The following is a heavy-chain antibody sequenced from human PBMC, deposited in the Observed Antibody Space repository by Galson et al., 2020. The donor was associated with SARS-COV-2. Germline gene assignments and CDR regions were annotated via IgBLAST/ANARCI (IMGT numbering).Heavy chain of an antibody. J-gene: IGHJ5*02. Sequence: GGSLRLSCTASTVNLPSYAMSWVRQAPGKGLEWIAVLYSDGRTHYADSVKGRFSIYRGQSKNTLYLQMNSLRAEDTARYYCANTYYSSSPCDPWGQVAVVTVSS. V-gene: IGHV3-23*03. CDR3: ANTYYSSSPCDP. D-gene: IGHD2-2*01. CDR1: TVNLPSYA. CDR2: LYSDGRT.